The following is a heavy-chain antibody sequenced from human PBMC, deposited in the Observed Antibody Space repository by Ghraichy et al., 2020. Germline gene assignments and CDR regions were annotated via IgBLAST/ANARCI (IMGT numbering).Heavy chain of an antibody. CDR3: AKDIVVVPNYYFDY. D-gene: IGHD2-2*01. Sequence: GGSLRLSCAASGFTFSSYAMSWVRQAPGKGLEWVSAISGIGGSTYYADSVKGRFTISRDNSKNTLYLQMNSLRAEDTAVYYCAKDIVVVPNYYFDYWGQGTLVTVSS. J-gene: IGHJ4*02. CDR2: ISGIGGST. V-gene: IGHV3-23*01. CDR1: GFTFSSYA.